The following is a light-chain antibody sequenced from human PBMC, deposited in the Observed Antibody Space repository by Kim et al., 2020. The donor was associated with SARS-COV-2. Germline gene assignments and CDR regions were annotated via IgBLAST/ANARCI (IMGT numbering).Light chain of an antibody. CDR1: QGITSY. J-gene: IGKJ4*01. CDR2: AAS. Sequence: DIQLTQSPSFLSASVGDRVTITCRASQGITSYLAWYQQKPGKAPNLLIYAASTLQSGVPSRFSGSGSGTEFTLTISSLQPEDFATYYCQQLHSYPRTFGGGTKLEIK. V-gene: IGKV1-9*01. CDR3: QQLHSYPRT.